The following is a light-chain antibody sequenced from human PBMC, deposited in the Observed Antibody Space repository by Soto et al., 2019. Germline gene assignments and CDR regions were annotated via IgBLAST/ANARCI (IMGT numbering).Light chain of an antibody. Sequence: EIVMTQSPATLSVSPGERATLSCRASQRVSSTVAWYQQKPGQAPRLLLYGASARATGVPARFSGSGSGTQFTLTISSLQSEDFAVYYCQQYNNWRQTFGQGTKVDIK. CDR3: QQYNNWRQT. J-gene: IGKJ1*01. CDR2: GAS. CDR1: QRVSST. V-gene: IGKV3-15*01.